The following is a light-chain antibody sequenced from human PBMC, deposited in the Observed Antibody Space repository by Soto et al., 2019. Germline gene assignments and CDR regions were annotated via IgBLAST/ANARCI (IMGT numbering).Light chain of an antibody. CDR2: DNN. CDR1: SSNIGNNY. CDR3: GTWDSSLSAHVV. J-gene: IGLJ2*01. V-gene: IGLV1-51*01. Sequence: QSALTQPRSVSGSPGQKVTISCSGSSSNIGNNYVSWYQQLPGTAPKLLIYDNNKRPSGIPDRFSGSKSGTSATLGITGLQTGDEADYYCGTWDSSLSAHVVFGGGTKLTVL.